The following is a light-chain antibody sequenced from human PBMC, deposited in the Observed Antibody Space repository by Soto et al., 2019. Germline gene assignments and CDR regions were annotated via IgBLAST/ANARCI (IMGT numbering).Light chain of an antibody. CDR2: WAS. J-gene: IGKJ3*01. CDR3: QQYTSSPFT. Sequence: DIVMTQSPDSLAVSLGERATINCKSSQSVLYSSDNKNYLAWYQQKPGQPPKLLIYWASTRESGVPDRFSGSGSGTDFTLTISSLQAEYVAVHYRQQYTSSPFTSXPGTKVDIK. V-gene: IGKV4-1*01. CDR1: QSVLYSSDNKNY.